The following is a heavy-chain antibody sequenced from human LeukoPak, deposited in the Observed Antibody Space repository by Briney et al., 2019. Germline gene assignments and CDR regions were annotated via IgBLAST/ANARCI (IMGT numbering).Heavy chain of an antibody. J-gene: IGHJ6*02. CDR2: IIPIFGTA. Sequence: ASVKVSCKASGGTFSSYAISWVRQAPGQGLEWMGGIIPIFGTANYAQKFQGRVTITADESTSTAYMELSSLRSEDTAVYYCARGRIVVPVYDYGMDAWGQGTTVTVSS. CDR1: GGTFSSYA. V-gene: IGHV1-69*13. D-gene: IGHD1-26*01. CDR3: ARGRIVVPVYDYGMDA.